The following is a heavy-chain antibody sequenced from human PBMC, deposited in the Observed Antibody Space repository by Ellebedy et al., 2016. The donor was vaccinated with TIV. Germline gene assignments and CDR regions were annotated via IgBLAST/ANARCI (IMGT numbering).Heavy chain of an antibody. V-gene: IGHV3-33*01. CDR1: GFTFSSYG. CDR3: ARGLWGSWYFDL. J-gene: IGHJ2*01. D-gene: IGHD7-27*01. CDR2: IWYDGSNK. Sequence: GESLKISXAASGFTFSSYGMHWVRQAPGKGLEWVAVIWYDGSNKYYADSVKGRFTISRDNSKNTLYLQMNSLRAEDTAVYYCARGLWGSWYFDLWGRGTLVTVSS.